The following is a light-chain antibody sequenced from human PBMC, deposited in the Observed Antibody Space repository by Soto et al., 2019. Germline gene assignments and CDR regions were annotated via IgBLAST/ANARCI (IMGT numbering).Light chain of an antibody. V-gene: IGLV3-21*02. J-gene: IGLJ2*01. CDR2: DDS. Sequence: SYELTQPPSVSVAPGQTARMTCAGNDIGSKSVHWYQKRPGQAPVLVVYDDSVRPSGIPGRFSGSNSGSTATLTIARVEAGDEADYFCQVWDTSSDHVVFGGGTKLTVL. CDR3: QVWDTSSDHVV. CDR1: DIGSKS.